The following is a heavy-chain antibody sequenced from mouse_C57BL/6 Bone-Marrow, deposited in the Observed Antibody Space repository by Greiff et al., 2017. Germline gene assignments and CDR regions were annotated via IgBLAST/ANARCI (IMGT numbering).Heavy chain of an antibody. D-gene: IGHD1-1*01. CDR2: IYPGSGST. V-gene: IGHV1-55*01. J-gene: IGHJ4*01. CDR1: GYTFTSYW. CDR3: ARRDYYGSSYGYAMDY. Sequence: QVQLQQPGAELVKPGASVKMSCKASGYTFTSYWITWVKQRPGQGLEWIGDIYPGSGSTNYNEKFKSQATLTVDTSSSTAYMQLSSLTSEDSAVYYCARRDYYGSSYGYAMDYWGQGTSVTVSS.